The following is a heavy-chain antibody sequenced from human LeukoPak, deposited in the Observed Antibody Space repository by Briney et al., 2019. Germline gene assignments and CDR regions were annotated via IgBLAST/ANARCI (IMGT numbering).Heavy chain of an antibody. J-gene: IGHJ3*02. V-gene: IGHV1-69*06. CDR3: ARDSALGGSGSYYSYAFDI. Sequence: ASVKVSCKASGGTFSSYAISWVRQAPGQGLEWMGGIIPIFGTANYAQKFQGRVTITADKSTSTAYMELSSLRSEDTAVYYCARDSALGGSGSYYSYAFDIWGQGTMVTVSS. D-gene: IGHD1-26*01. CDR1: GGTFSSYA. CDR2: IIPIFGTA.